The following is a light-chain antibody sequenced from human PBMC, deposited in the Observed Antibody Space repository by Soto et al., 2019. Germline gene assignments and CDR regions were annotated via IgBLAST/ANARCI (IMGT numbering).Light chain of an antibody. J-gene: IGKJ1*01. CDR1: QGIRND. CDR3: QQSYSTPWT. V-gene: IGKV1-39*01. Sequence: MQLTQSPSSLSASVGDRVTLTCLASQGIRNDLCWYQQKPGKAPKLLIYAASNLQSGVPLRFSGSGSGTDFTLTISSLQPIDFATYYCQQSYSTPWTFGQGTKVDI. CDR2: AAS.